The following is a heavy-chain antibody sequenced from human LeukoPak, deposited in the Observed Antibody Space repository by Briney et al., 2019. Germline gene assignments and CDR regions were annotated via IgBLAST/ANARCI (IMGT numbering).Heavy chain of an antibody. D-gene: IGHD3-3*01. Sequence: GGSLRLSCAASGFTFGSYSMNWVRQAPGKGLEWVSSISSSSSYIYYADSVKGRFTISRDNAKNSLYLQMNSLRAEDTAVYYCARSRDYDFWSGYCLDVWGKGTTVTVSS. CDR3: ARSRDYDFWSGYCLDV. CDR2: ISSSSSYI. CDR1: GFTFGSYS. V-gene: IGHV3-21*01. J-gene: IGHJ6*04.